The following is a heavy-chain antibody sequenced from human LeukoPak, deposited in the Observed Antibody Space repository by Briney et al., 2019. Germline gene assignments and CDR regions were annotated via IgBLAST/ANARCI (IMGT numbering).Heavy chain of an antibody. Sequence: GGSLRLSCAASGFTFSSYAMSWVRQAPGKGLEWVSGISGSGDTTYYADSVKGRFTISRDNSKNTLYLQMNSLRDEDTAVYYCAKDGGGPTTPRYFDYWGQGTLVTVSS. D-gene: IGHD1-26*01. CDR3: AKDGGGPTTPRYFDY. CDR1: GFTFSSYA. J-gene: IGHJ4*02. CDR2: ISGSGDTT. V-gene: IGHV3-23*01.